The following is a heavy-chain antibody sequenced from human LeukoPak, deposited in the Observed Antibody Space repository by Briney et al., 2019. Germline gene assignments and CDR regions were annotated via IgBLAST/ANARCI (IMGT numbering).Heavy chain of an antibody. J-gene: IGHJ4*03. V-gene: IGHV3-7*01. CDR2: IKQDGSEK. CDR3: ARDTGGGYSCYDC. CDR1: GFTFSSYW. D-gene: IGHD5-18*01. Sequence: GGSLRLSCAASGFTFSSYWMTWIRQAPGKGLEWVANIKQDGSEKYYVDSVKGRFTISRDNAKNSLYLQMNSLRAEDTAVYYCARDTGGGYSCYDCWGQATLVTVSS.